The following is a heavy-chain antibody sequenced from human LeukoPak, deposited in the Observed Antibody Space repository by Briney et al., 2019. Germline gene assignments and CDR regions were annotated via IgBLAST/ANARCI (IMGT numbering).Heavy chain of an antibody. V-gene: IGHV3-53*01. D-gene: IGHD5-24*01. CDR1: GXTASSCY. CDR2: IYTGGST. Sequence: GGSLRLSCAASGXTASSCYMTWVRQAPGKGLEWVSIIYTGGSTYYADSVKGRFTISRDNSKNTLYLQMNSLGAEDTAVYYCARVGRDGYNLVYWGQGTLVTVSS. CDR3: ARVGRDGYNLVY. J-gene: IGHJ4*02.